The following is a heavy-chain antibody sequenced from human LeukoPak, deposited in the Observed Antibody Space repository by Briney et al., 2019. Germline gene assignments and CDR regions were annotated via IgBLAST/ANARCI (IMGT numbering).Heavy chain of an antibody. CDR1: GFTVGSNW. J-gene: IGHJ4*02. Sequence: GGSLRLSCAASGFTVGSNWMHWVRQAPGKGLMWVSRSEGDDSTTTYADSVKGRFTVSRDNARNSLYLQMNSLRAEDTAVYYCVSTATFDHWGQGTLVTVSS. D-gene: IGHD5/OR15-5a*01. CDR3: VSTATFDH. CDR2: SEGDDSTT. V-gene: IGHV3-74*03.